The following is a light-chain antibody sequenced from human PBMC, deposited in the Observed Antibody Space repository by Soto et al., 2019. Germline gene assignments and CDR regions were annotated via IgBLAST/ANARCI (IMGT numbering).Light chain of an antibody. CDR3: QQYNNWPRT. J-gene: IGKJ4*01. CDR2: GAS. Sequence: EIVKTQSPATRSVSPVERSALSCRASQSVSSNLAWYQKKPGQAPRLLIYGASTRATGIPARFSGSGSGTEFTLTISSLQSEDFAVYYCQQYNNWPRTFGGGTKVDIK. CDR1: QSVSSN. V-gene: IGKV3-15*01.